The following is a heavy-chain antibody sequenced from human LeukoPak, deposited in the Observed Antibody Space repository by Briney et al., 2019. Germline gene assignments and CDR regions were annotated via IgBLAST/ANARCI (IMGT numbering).Heavy chain of an antibody. D-gene: IGHD4-17*01. CDR3: AKATVTHLIDY. Sequence: GGSLRLSCAASGFTFSSYVMSWVRQAPGKGLDWVSIISSSGGSTYYADSVKGRFTISRDNSKNTLYLQMNSLRAEDTAVYYCAKATVTHLIDYWGQGTLVTVSS. J-gene: IGHJ4*02. V-gene: IGHV3-23*01. CDR1: GFTFSSYV. CDR2: ISSSGGST.